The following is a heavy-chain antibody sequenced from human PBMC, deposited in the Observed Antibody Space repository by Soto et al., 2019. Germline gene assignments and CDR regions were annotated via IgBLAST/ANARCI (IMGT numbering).Heavy chain of an antibody. Sequence: LSETLSLTCTVTGDFIRNGDYYWTWVRQSPGKGLEWIGYIYYSGNTYYNPSLKSRVAMSIDTSKNQFSLRLTSVTAADTAVYYCARDRSGNWFDPWGQGIQVTVSS. J-gene: IGHJ5*02. CDR3: ARDRSGNWFDP. V-gene: IGHV4-30-4*08. CDR1: GDFIRNGDYY. D-gene: IGHD3-10*01. CDR2: IYYSGNT.